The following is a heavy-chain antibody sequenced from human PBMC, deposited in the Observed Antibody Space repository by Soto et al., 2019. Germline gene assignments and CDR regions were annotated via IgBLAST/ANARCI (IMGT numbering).Heavy chain of an antibody. V-gene: IGHV3-7*05. CDR1: GFTVSSYW. J-gene: IGHJ4*02. CDR2: IKQDGSEK. Sequence: GSLRLSCAASGFTVSSYWMSWVRQAPGKGLEWVANIKQDGSEKYYVDSVKGRFTISRDNAKNSLYLQMNSLRAEDTAVYYCARCTYYYDSSGLNPHDYWGQGT. D-gene: IGHD3-22*01. CDR3: ARCTYYYDSSGLNPHDY.